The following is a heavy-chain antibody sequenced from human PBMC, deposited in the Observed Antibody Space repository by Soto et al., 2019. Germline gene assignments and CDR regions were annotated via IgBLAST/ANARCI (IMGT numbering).Heavy chain of an antibody. D-gene: IGHD5-12*01. CDR1: GFTFSSYA. CDR2: ISGSGGST. CDR3: ATYSGYDGSEGY. Sequence: PGGSLRLSCAASGFTFSSYAMSWVRQAPGKGLEWVSAISGSGGSTYYADSVKGRFTISRDNSKNTLYLQMNSLRAEDTAVYYCATYSGYDGSEGYWGQGTLVTVSS. J-gene: IGHJ4*02. V-gene: IGHV3-23*01.